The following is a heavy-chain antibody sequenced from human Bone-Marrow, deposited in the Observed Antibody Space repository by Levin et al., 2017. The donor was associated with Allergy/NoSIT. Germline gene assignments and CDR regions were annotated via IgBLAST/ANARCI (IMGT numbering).Heavy chain of an antibody. D-gene: IGHD2-15*01. CDR1: GFTFSSYG. CDR3: AKDLRRYCSGGSCCLFDY. CDR2: ISYDGSNK. Sequence: GESLKISCAASGFTFSSYGMHWVRQAPGKGLEWVAVISYDGSNKYYADSVKGRFTISRDNSKNTLYLQMNSLRAEDTAVYYCAKDLRRYCSGGSCCLFDYWGQGTLVTVSS. V-gene: IGHV3-30*18. J-gene: IGHJ4*02.